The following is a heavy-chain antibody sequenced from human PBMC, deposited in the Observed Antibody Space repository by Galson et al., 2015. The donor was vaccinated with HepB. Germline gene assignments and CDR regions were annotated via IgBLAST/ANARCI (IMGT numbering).Heavy chain of an antibody. CDR1: GFTFSSYA. J-gene: IGHJ6*02. CDR2: ISAGGGST. D-gene: IGHD3-10*01. V-gene: IGHV3-23*01. CDR3: AKVMSTGTPRNYGMDG. Sequence: SLRLSCAASGFTFSSYAMRWVRQAPGKGLEWVSAISAGGGSTYYADSVKGRFTISRDNSKNTLGLQMNSLRAEDTAVYYCAKVMSTGTPRNYGMDGWGQGTTVTVSS.